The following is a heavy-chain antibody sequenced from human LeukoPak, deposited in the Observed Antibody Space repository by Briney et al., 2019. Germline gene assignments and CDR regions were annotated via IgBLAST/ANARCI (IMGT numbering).Heavy chain of an antibody. CDR2: FSGSGGST. D-gene: IGHD3-3*01. CDR1: GFPFSGFA. Sequence: GGPLRLSCAASGFPFSGFAMSWVGQAQGKGLGWSPAFSGSGGSTYYADSVKGRFTISRDNSKNTLYLQMNSLRAEDTAVYYCAKDRGSYYDFWSGYLTLDYWGQGTLVTVSS. J-gene: IGHJ4*02. CDR3: AKDRGSYYDFWSGYLTLDY. V-gene: IGHV3-23*01.